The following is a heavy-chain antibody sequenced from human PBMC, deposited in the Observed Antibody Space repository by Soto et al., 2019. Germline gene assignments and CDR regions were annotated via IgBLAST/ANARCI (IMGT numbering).Heavy chain of an antibody. J-gene: IGHJ4*02. CDR3: ARHGPLTNNWNQLNC. Sequence: QLQMQESGPGLVKPSETLSLTCTVSGGSISSSPYYWAWIRQPPGKGLQWIGNIYYTGNAFYDPSLRTRVTISIETSKNQFSLGLSSVTASDTAVYYCARHGPLTNNWNQLNCGGQVTLVTVSS. CDR2: IYYTGNA. D-gene: IGHD1-1*01. CDR1: GGSISSSPYY. V-gene: IGHV4-39*01.